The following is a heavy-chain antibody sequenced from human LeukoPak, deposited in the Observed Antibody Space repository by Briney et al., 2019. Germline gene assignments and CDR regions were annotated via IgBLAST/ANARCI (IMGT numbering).Heavy chain of an antibody. J-gene: IGHJ6*02. Sequence: GGSLRLSCAASEFTVSSNYMTWVRQASGKGLEWVSIIYSGDTTYYTDSVKGRFTISRDNSKNTLYLQMNSLRAEDTAVYYCARDRFNGMDVWGQGTTVTVSS. CDR1: EFTVSSNY. CDR2: IYSGDTT. CDR3: ARDRFNGMDV. D-gene: IGHD3-3*01. V-gene: IGHV3-66*01.